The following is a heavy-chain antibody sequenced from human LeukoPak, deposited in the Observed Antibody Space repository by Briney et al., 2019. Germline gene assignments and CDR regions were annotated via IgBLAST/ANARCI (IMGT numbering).Heavy chain of an antibody. D-gene: IGHD6-13*01. CDR3: ARDWSLGY. CDR2: INSDGSST. V-gene: IGHV3-74*01. J-gene: IGHJ4*02. CDR1: GFTFSSYL. Sequence: PGGSLRLSCAASGFTFSSYLMHWVRQAPGKGLVWVSRINSDGSSTNYADSDSVKCRFTISRDNAKNTLYLQMNSLGAEDTAVYYCARDWSLGYWGQGTLVTVSS.